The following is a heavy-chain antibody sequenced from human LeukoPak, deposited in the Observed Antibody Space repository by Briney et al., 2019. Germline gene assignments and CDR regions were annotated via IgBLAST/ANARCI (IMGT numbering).Heavy chain of an antibody. V-gene: IGHV3-33*01. J-gene: IGHJ4*02. CDR1: EFTFSNYG. D-gene: IGHD7-27*01. CDR3: ARAPRSWGFDY. CDR2: IWYDGNNK. Sequence: GGSLRLSCAASEFTFSNYGMHWVRQAPGKGLEWMTTIWYDGNNKYYADSVKGRFSISRDNSKNTLYLQMNSLRVEDTAVYYCARAPRSWGFDYWGQGTLVTVSS.